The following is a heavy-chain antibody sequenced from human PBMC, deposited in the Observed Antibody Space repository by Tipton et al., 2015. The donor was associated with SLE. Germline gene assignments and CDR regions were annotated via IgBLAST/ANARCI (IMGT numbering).Heavy chain of an antibody. Sequence: SLRLSCAASGFTFSDYYMSWIRQAPGKGLEWVSYISSSSSYTNYADSVKGRFTISRDNSKNTLYLQMNSLRAEDTAVYYCAKGGGSYLDYWGQGTLVTVSS. D-gene: IGHD1-26*01. CDR1: GFTFSDYY. CDR2: ISSSSSYT. J-gene: IGHJ4*02. CDR3: AKGGGSYLDY. V-gene: IGHV3-11*06.